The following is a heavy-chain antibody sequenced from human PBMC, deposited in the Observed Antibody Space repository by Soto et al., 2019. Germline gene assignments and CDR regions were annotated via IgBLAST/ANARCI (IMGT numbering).Heavy chain of an antibody. Sequence: QIYLVQSGAEVKKPGASVKVSRKASGYTFTSYGIIWVRQAPGQGLEWMGWINTKNGNTHYAQKLQGRVTMTTDTSTTTAYMELRSLRTDDTAVYFCARDQAPYSNGWYYWGQGTLVTVSS. CDR3: ARDQAPYSNGWYY. CDR1: GYTFTSYG. D-gene: IGHD6-19*01. J-gene: IGHJ4*02. V-gene: IGHV1-18*01. CDR2: INTKNGNT.